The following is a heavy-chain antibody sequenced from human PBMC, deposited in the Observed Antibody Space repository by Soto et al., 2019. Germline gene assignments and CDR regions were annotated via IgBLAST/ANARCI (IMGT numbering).Heavy chain of an antibody. CDR3: AKEGGLSGSYYISSSYYFDY. CDR1: GFTFSSYG. V-gene: IGHV3-30*18. CDR2: ISYDGSNT. J-gene: IGHJ4*02. Sequence: GGSLRLSCVASGFTFSSYGMHWVRQAPGKGLEWVAIISYDGSNTYYADSVKGRFTISRDNSKNTLYLQMNSLRAEDTSVCYCAKEGGLSGSYYISSSYYFDYWGQGT. D-gene: IGHD1-26*01.